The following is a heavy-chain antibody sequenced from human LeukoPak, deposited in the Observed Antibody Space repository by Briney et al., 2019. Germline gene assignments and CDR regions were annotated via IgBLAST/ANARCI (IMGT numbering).Heavy chain of an antibody. V-gene: IGHV3-23*01. CDR2: ISGSDGST. D-gene: IGHD3-22*01. Sequence: GGSLRLSCAAFGFTFSSYAMTWVRQAPGKGLEWVSAISGSDGSTYYADSVKGRFTISRDNSKNTLYLQMNSLRAEDTAVYYCAAEVGYYDSSGYYLPGYWGQGTLVTVSS. CDR3: AAEVGYYDSSGYYLPGY. J-gene: IGHJ4*02. CDR1: GFTFSSYA.